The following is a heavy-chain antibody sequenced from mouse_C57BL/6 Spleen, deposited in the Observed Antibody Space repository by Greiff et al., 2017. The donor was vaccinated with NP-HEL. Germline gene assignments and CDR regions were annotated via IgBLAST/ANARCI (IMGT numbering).Heavy chain of an antibody. D-gene: IGHD4-1*01. V-gene: IGHV1-82*01. Sequence: VQLQQSGPELVKPGASVKISCKASGYAFSSSWMNWVKQRPGKGLEWIGRIYPGDGDTNYNGKFKGKATLTADKSSSTAYMQLSSLTSEDSAVYFCARASNWAFDYWGQGTTLTVSS. CDR1: GYAFSSSW. CDR3: ARASNWAFDY. CDR2: IYPGDGDT. J-gene: IGHJ2*01.